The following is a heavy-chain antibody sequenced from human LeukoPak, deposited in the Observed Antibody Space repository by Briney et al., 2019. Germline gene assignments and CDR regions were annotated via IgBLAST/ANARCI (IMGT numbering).Heavy chain of an antibody. CDR2: INPNSGGT. V-gene: IGHV1-2*02. J-gene: IGHJ3*02. CDR1: GYTFTGYY. Sequence: GASVKVSCKASGYTFTGYYMHWVRQAPGQGLEWMGWINPNSGGTNYAQKFQGRVTMTRDTSISTAYMELSRLRSDDTAVYYCARGEKLGAAGPSYNWGQGTMVTVSS. D-gene: IGHD6-25*01. CDR3: ARGEKLGAAGPSYN.